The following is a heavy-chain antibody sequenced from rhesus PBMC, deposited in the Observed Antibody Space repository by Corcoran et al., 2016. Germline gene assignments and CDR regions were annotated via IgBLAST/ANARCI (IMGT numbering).Heavy chain of an antibody. CDR2: TNGYSGST. D-gene: IGHD3-9*01. CDR3: TSPVRYRFDV. CDR1: GGPFSSSW. Sequence: QVQLQESGPGLVKPSETLSLTCAVSGGPFSSSWCTWIRQRPGTGLEWIGGTNGYSGSTNYNPSRQSGVTISMDVTKNQFSLRLPSVTAADTAVYYCTSPVRYRFDVWGPGVLVSVSS. J-gene: IGHJ5-1*01. V-gene: IGHV4-80*01.